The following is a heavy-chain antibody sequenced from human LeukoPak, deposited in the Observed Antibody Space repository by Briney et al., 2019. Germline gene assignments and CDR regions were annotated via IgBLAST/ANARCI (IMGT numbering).Heavy chain of an antibody. CDR1: GFTFSDSW. CDR3: ATYTNWVAGDV. V-gene: IGHV3-7*01. D-gene: IGHD7-27*01. Sequence: GGSLRLSCVASGFTFSDSWMSWVRQAPGKGLEWVADITNDGSETEYVDSVKGRFTISRDNARNSLYLQMDSLRAEDTAVYYCATYTNWVAGDVGGRGTRVSV. CDR2: ITNDGSET. J-gene: IGHJ6*02.